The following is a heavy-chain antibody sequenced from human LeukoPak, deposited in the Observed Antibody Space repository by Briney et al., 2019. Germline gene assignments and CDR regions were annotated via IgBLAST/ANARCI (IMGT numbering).Heavy chain of an antibody. Sequence: SETLSLTCAVYGGSFSGYYWSWIRQPPGKGLEWIGEINHSGSTNYNPSLKSRVTISVDTSKNQFSLKLSSVTAADTAAYYCARRWMGYCSGGSCYGPSSYYYYGMDVWGQGTTVTVSS. D-gene: IGHD2-15*01. CDR1: GGSFSGYY. CDR3: ARRWMGYCSGGSCYGPSSYYYYGMDV. J-gene: IGHJ6*02. CDR2: INHSGST. V-gene: IGHV4-34*01.